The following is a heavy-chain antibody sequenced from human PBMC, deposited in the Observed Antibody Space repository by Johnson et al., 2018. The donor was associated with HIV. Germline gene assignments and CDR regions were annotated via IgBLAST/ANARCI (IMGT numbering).Heavy chain of an antibody. CDR1: GFTFSSYA. J-gene: IGHJ3*02. V-gene: IGHV3-30*04. D-gene: IGHD6-6*01. CDR2: ISYDGSNK. CDR3: AKDRGAARAFDAFDI. Sequence: QVQLVESGGGVVQPGRSLRLSCAASGFTFSSYAMHWVRQAPGKGLEWVAVISYDGSNKYYADSVKGRFTSSRDNSKNTLYLQMNSLRAEDTAVYYCAKDRGAARAFDAFDIWGQGTMVTVSS.